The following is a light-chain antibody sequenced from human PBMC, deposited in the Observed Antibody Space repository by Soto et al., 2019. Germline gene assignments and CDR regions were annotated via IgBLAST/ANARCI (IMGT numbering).Light chain of an antibody. J-gene: IGKJ1*01. CDR1: QSVSSSY. Sequence: EIVLTQSPGTLSLSPGERATLSCRASQSVSSSYLAWYQQKPGQAPRLLIYGASSRATGIPDRFSGRGSGTDFTVTISRLEPEDFAVYYCQQYGSSPPTWTFGQGTKVEIK. CDR2: GAS. V-gene: IGKV3-20*01. CDR3: QQYGSSPPTWT.